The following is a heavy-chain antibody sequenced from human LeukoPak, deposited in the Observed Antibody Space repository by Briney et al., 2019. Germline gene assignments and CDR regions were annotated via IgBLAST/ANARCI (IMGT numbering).Heavy chain of an antibody. V-gene: IGHV4-59*12. D-gene: IGHD3-3*01. CDR2: IYHSGST. Sequence: SETLSLTCTVSGGSISSYYWSWIRQPPGKGLEWIGYIYHSGSTYYNPSLKSRVTISVDRSKNQFSLKLSSVTAADTAVYYCARELTGVAPSYYYYYYMDVWGKGTTVTVSS. CDR1: GGSISSYY. CDR3: ARELTGVAPSYYYYYYMDV. J-gene: IGHJ6*03.